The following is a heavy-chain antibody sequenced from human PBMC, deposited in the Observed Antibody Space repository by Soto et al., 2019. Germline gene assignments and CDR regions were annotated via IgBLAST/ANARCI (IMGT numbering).Heavy chain of an antibody. CDR1: GFTFSSYG. Sequence: QVQLVESGGGVVQPGRSLRLSCAASGFTFSSYGMHWVRQAPGKGLEWVAVIWYDGSNKYYADSVKGRFTISRDNSKNTLYLQMNSRRAEDTDVYYCARDQYNWNYRFRYYYYGMDVWGQGTTVTVSS. V-gene: IGHV3-33*01. CDR3: ARDQYNWNYRFRYYYYGMDV. D-gene: IGHD1-7*01. CDR2: IWYDGSNK. J-gene: IGHJ6*02.